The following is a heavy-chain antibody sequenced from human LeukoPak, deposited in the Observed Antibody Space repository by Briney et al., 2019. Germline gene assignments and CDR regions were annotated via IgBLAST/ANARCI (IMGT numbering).Heavy chain of an antibody. Sequence: ASVKLSCKASGYTFASCFMHCVRQAPGQWLELMGIINPTGGSTTYAQKFQGRVTMARDTSTSTVYMELSSLRSDDTAVYYCARTAARRFDYWGQGTLVTVSS. D-gene: IGHD6-6*01. V-gene: IGHV1-46*01. CDR2: INPTGGST. CDR1: GYTFASCF. J-gene: IGHJ4*02. CDR3: ARTAARRFDY.